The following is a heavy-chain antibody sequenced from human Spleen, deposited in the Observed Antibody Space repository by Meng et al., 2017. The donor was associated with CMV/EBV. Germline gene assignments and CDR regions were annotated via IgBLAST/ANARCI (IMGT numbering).Heavy chain of an antibody. Sequence: ASGFTGTSYSRGWVRQAPGKGLEWVSVIYSGGGTYYADSVKGRFTISRDNSKNTLYLQMNSLRAEDTAVYYCARVPTYTALVYFNYWGQGTLVTVSS. D-gene: IGHD5-18*01. CDR3: ARVPTYTALVYFNY. CDR2: IYSGGGT. CDR1: GFTGTSYS. V-gene: IGHV3-66*02. J-gene: IGHJ4*02.